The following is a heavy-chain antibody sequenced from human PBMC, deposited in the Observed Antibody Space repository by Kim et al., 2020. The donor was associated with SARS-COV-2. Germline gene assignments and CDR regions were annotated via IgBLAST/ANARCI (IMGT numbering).Heavy chain of an antibody. J-gene: IGHJ6*03. D-gene: IGHD3-3*01. Sequence: SQTLSLTCAISGDSVSSNSAAWNWIRQSPSRGLEWLGRTYYRSKWYNDYAVSVKSRITINPDTSKNQFSLQLNSVTPEDTAVYYCARDRGKEYDFWSGAPVYMDVWGKGTTVTVSS. CDR3: ARDRGKEYDFWSGAPVYMDV. CDR2: TYYRSKWYN. V-gene: IGHV6-1*01. CDR1: GDSVSSNSAA.